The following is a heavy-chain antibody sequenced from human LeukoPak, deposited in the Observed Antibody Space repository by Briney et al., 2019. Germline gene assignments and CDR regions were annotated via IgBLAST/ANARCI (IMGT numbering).Heavy chain of an antibody. D-gene: IGHD6-13*01. Sequence: SETLSLTCTVSGGSISSYYWSWIRQPPGKGLEWIGYIYYSGSTNYNPSLKSRVTISVDTPKNQFSLKLSSVTAADTAVYYCARGGSSYENWFDPWGQGTLVTVSS. CDR2: IYYSGST. J-gene: IGHJ5*02. CDR1: GGSISSYY. CDR3: ARGGSSYENWFDP. V-gene: IGHV4-59*01.